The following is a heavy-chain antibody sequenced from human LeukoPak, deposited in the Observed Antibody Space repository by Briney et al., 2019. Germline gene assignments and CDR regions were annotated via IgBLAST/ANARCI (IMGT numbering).Heavy chain of an antibody. D-gene: IGHD6-13*01. V-gene: IGHV4-34*01. CDR1: GGSFSGYY. CDR2: INHSGST. CDR3: ARYDSSSFNWFDP. J-gene: IGHJ5*02. Sequence: SETLSLTCAVYGGSFSGYYWSWIRQPPGKGLERIGEINHSGSTNYNPSLKSRVTISVDTSKNQFSLKLSSVTAADTAVYYCARYDSSSFNWFDPWGQGTLVTVSS.